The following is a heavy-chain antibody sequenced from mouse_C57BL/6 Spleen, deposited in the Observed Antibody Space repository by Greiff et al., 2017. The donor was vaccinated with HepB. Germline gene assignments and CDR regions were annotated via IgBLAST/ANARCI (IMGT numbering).Heavy chain of an antibody. CDR2: IYWDDDK. D-gene: IGHD1-1*01. J-gene: IGHJ2*01. Sequence: QVTLKVSGPGILQSSQTLSLTCSFSGFSLSTSGMGVSWIRQPSGKGLEWLAHIYWDDDKRYNPSLKSRLTISKDTSRNQVFLKITSVDTADTATDDCARRHTYYYGSSYFDYWGQGTTLTVSS. CDR1: GFSLSTSGMG. V-gene: IGHV8-12*01. CDR3: ARRHTYYYGSSYFDY.